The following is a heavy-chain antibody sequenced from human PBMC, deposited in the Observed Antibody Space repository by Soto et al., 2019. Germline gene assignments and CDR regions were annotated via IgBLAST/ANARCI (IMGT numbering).Heavy chain of an antibody. Sequence: SVKVSCKASGGTFSSYAISWVRQAPGQGLEWMGGIIPIFGTANYAQKFQGRVAITADESTSTAYMELSSLRSEDTAVYYCAREGDGYNRYFDYWGQGTLVTVSS. CDR2: IIPIFGTA. V-gene: IGHV1-69*13. J-gene: IGHJ4*02. CDR3: AREGDGYNRYFDY. D-gene: IGHD5-12*01. CDR1: GGTFSSYA.